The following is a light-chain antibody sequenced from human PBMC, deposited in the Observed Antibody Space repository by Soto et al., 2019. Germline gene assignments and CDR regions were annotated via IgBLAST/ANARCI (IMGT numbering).Light chain of an antibody. CDR1: QSINNR. V-gene: IGKV1-5*01. J-gene: IGKJ1*01. CDR3: QQFIYGWT. Sequence: IQMTQSPSTLSASIGDRVTITCRASQSINNRLAWYQQMPGKAPNLLIYDASTLERGVPSRFRGSGSATEIALSIRGLLLEDFATYYCQQFIYGWTFGQGTKVEIK. CDR2: DAS.